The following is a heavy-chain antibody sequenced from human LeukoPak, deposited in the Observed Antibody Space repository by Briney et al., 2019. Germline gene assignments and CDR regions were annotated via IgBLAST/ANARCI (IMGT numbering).Heavy chain of an antibody. Sequence: PSQTLSLTCTVSGGSISSGDCYWSWIRQPPGKGLEWIAYMYYSGSTYYNPSLKSRVTMSADTSKNQLSLKLSSVTAADTAVYCARPYYYDSRIDPWGQGILVTVSS. D-gene: IGHD3-22*01. CDR2: MYYSGST. J-gene: IGHJ5*02. V-gene: IGHV4-30-4*01. CDR1: GGSISSGDCY. CDR3: ARPYYYDSRIDP.